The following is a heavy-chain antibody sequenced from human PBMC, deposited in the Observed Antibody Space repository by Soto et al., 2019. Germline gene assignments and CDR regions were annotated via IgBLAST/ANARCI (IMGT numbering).Heavy chain of an antibody. V-gene: IGHV5-51*01. CDR1: GYSFTSYW. J-gene: IGHJ3*02. D-gene: IGHD6-6*01. Sequence: GESLKISCKGSGYSFTSYWIGWVRQMPGKGLEWMGIIYPGYSDTRYSPSFQGQVTISADKSISTAYLQWSSLNASDTAMYYCARREYSSSSCLTRDAFDIWGQGTMVTVSS. CDR3: ARREYSSSSCLTRDAFDI. CDR2: IYPGYSDT.